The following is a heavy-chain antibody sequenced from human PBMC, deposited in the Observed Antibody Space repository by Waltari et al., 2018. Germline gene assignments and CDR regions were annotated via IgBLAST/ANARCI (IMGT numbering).Heavy chain of an antibody. CDR2: MNPNSGNT. V-gene: IGHV1-8*01. CDR1: GYTFTSYD. Sequence: QVQLVQSGAEVKKPGASVKVSCKASGYTFTSYDINWVRHATGPGLEWMGWMNPNSGNTGYAQKFQGRVTMTRNTSISTAYMELSSLRSEDTAVYYCARWGSYYYDSSDGLDVWGKGTTVTVSS. CDR3: ARWGSYYYDSSDGLDV. J-gene: IGHJ6*04. D-gene: IGHD3-22*01.